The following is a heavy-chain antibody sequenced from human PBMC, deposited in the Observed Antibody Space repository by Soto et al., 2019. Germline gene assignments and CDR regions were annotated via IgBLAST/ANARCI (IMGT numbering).Heavy chain of an antibody. CDR3: ARSEGGDSSGWYSPALFYYYGMDV. CDR1: GFTFSSYA. V-gene: IGHV3-30-3*01. D-gene: IGHD6-19*01. J-gene: IGHJ6*02. CDR2: ISYDGSNK. Sequence: GGSLRLSCAASGFTFSSYAMHWVRQAPGKGLEWVAVISYDGSNKYYADSVKGRFTISRDNSKNTLYLQMNSLRAEDTAVYYCARSEGGDSSGWYSPALFYYYGMDVWGQGTTVTVSS.